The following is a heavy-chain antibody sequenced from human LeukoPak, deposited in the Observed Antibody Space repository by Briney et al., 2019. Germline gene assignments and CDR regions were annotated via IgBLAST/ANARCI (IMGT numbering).Heavy chain of an antibody. CDR2: INHSGST. D-gene: IGHD6-13*01. CDR1: GGSFSGYY. J-gene: IGHJ4*02. V-gene: IGHV4-34*01. Sequence: SKTLSLTCAVYGGSFSGYYWSWIRQPPGKGLEWIGEINHSGSTNYNPSLKSRVTISVDTSKNQFSLKLSSVTAADTAVYYCARGNSSSWQNFDYWGQGTLVTVSS. CDR3: ARGNSSSWQNFDY.